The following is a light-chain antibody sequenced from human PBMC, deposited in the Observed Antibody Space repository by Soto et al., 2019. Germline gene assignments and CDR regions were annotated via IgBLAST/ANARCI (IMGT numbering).Light chain of an antibody. J-gene: IGKJ1*01. CDR1: QSVLYSSNNRNY. CDR2: WAS. V-gene: IGKV4-1*01. Sequence: DIVMTQSPDSLPVSLGERATINCKSSQSVLYSSNNRNYLAWYQQKPGQPPKLLIYWASTRESGVPDRFSGSGSGTDFTLTISSLQAEDVAVYYCQQYYSPLWTFGQGNKVEIK. CDR3: QQYYSPLWT.